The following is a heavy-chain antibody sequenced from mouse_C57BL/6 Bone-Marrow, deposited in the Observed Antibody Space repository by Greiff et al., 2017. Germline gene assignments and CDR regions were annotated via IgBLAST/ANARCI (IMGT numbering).Heavy chain of an antibody. J-gene: IGHJ4*01. D-gene: IGHD2-4*01. CDR2: MHPNGGSP. CDR1: GYTFTNYW. Sequence: VQLQQPGAELVKPGASVKLSCKASGYTFTNYWMHWVKQRPGQGLEWIGMMHPNGGSPDYNEKFKSEATLSVDKSSRTAYRELSGLTSEDSAVYYCARSYDYDDYTMDYWGQGTSVTVSS. CDR3: ARSYDYDDYTMDY. V-gene: IGHV1-64*01.